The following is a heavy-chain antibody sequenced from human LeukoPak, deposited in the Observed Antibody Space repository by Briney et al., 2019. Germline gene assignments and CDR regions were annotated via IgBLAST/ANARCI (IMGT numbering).Heavy chain of an antibody. CDR3: ARFRTSSAFLLNAFDI. Sequence: SETLSLTCTVSDGSISSYYWSWIRQPPGKGLEWIGYIYYSGSTNYNPSLKSRVTISVDTSKNQFSLKLSSVTAADTAVYYCARFRTSSAFLLNAFDIWGQGTMVTVSS. D-gene: IGHD2-15*01. J-gene: IGHJ3*02. V-gene: IGHV4-59*01. CDR2: IYYSGST. CDR1: DGSISSYY.